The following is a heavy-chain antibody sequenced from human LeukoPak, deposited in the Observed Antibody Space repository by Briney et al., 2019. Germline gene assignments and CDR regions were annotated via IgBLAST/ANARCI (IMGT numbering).Heavy chain of an antibody. V-gene: IGHV3-7*01. J-gene: IGHJ4*02. CDR3: ARVAKERVGGVYYFDY. D-gene: IGHD1-1*01. CDR2: IKQDGSEK. CDR1: GFTFSSYW. Sequence: GGSLRLSCAASGFTFSSYWMSWVRQAPGKGLEWVANIKQDGSEKYYVDSVKGRFTISRDNAKNSLYLQMNSLRAEDTAVYYCARVAKERVGGVYYFDYWGQGTLVTVSS.